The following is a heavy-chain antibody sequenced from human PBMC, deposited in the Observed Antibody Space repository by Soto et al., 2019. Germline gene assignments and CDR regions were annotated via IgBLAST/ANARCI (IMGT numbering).Heavy chain of an antibody. J-gene: IGHJ6*02. CDR3: AREYTAWPLAYGLDV. V-gene: IGHV3-21*01. CDR1: GFTFSTYS. CDR2: ISSRSDI. D-gene: IGHD2-2*02. Sequence: GGSLRLSCVGSGFTFSTYSINWVRQAPGKGLEWVSSISSRSDIYYADSVKGRFTISRDNAKNSASLQMNSLRAEDTAVYYCAREYTAWPLAYGLDVWGQGTTVTVSS.